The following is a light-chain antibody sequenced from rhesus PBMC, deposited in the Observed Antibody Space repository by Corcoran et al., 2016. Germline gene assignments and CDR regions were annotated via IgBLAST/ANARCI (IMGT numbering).Light chain of an antibody. CDR2: AAS. J-gene: IGKJ4*01. Sequence: DIQMTQSPSSLSASVGDTVTITCRASQGISSYLNWFQQKTGKAPKLLINAASRLESGVPSRFSGSGSGTEFTLTLSSLQPEDFAAYYCLQHNSYPLTFGGGTKVEIK. CDR1: QGISSY. CDR3: LQHNSYPLT. V-gene: IGKV1-28*01.